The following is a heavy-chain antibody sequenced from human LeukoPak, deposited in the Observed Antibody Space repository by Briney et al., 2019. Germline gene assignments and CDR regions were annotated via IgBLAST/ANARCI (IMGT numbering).Heavy chain of an antibody. V-gene: IGHV3-23*01. J-gene: IGHJ5*02. CDR2: IRASGGDT. Sequence: PGGSLRLSCAASGFTFSTYAFNWVRQAPGKGLEWVSSIRASGGDTLYADSVKGRFTISRDNSKNTLYLQMNSLRAEDTAMYYCARCARTPGGGSGWSNWFDPWGQGTLVTVSS. CDR1: GFTFSTYA. D-gene: IGHD3-22*01. CDR3: ARCARTPGGGSGWSNWFDP.